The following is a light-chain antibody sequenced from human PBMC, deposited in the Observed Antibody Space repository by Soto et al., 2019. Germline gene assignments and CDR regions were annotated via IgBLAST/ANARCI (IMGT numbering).Light chain of an antibody. Sequence: SYELTQPLSVSVALGQTARITCGGNNIGSKNVHWYQQKPGQAPVVVIYRDSNRPSGIPERLSGSNSGNTATLTISRAQAGDEADYYCQVWDSSLVVFGGWTKLTVL. CDR3: QVWDSSLVV. CDR1: NIGSKN. V-gene: IGLV3-9*01. CDR2: RDS. J-gene: IGLJ2*01.